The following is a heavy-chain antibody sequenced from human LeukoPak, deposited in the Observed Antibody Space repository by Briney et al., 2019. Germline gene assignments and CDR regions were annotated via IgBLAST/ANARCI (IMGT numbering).Heavy chain of an antibody. CDR1: GFTFSIHA. V-gene: IGHV3-23*01. D-gene: IGHD1-1*01. CDR3: AKDWIPYNRVFDCFDF. Sequence: GGSLRLSCAGSGFTFSIHAMSWVRQAPGKGLEWVSTIGGGDTYYADSVKGRFTISRDDSQSTVHLQMNSLRAEGTAVYYCAKDWIPYNRVFDCFDFWGQGTLVTVSS. J-gene: IGHJ4*02. CDR2: IGGGDT.